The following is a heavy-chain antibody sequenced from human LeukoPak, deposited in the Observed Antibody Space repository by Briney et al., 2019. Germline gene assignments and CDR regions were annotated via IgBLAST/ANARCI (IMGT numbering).Heavy chain of an antibody. J-gene: IGHJ5*02. CDR1: GFTFSSYA. D-gene: IGHD6-13*01. CDR2: ISYDGSNK. Sequence: PGGSLRLSCAASGFTFSSYAMHWVRQAPGKGLEWVAVISYDGSNKYYADSVKGRFTISRDNSKNTLYLQMNSLRAEDTAVYYCARELGIAAALDLWGQGTLVTVSS. CDR3: ARELGIAAALDL. V-gene: IGHV3-30-3*01.